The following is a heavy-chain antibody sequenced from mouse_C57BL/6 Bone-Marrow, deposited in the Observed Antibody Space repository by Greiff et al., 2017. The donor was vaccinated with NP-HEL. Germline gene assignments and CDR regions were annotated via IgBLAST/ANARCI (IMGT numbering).Heavy chain of an antibody. J-gene: IGHJ3*01. CDR3: AIITTVVAEAY. Sequence: VQLKQPGAELVKPGASVKLSCKASGYTFTSYWMHWVKQRPGQGLEWIGMIHPNSGSTNYNEKFKSKATLTVDKSSSTAYMQLSSLTSEDSAVYYCAIITTVVAEAYWGQGTLVTVSA. V-gene: IGHV1-64*01. CDR1: GYTFTSYW. CDR2: IHPNSGST. D-gene: IGHD1-1*01.